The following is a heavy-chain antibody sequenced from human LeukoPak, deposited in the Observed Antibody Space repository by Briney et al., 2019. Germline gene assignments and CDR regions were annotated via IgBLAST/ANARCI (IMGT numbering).Heavy chain of an antibody. J-gene: IGHJ5*02. V-gene: IGHV3-43*02. CDR3: AKDQNIWFGELLNWFDP. CDR2: ISGDGGST. D-gene: IGHD3-10*01. CDR1: GFTFDDYA. Sequence: GGSLRLSCAASGFTFDDYAMHWVRQAPGKGLEWVSLISGDGGSTYYADSVRGRFTISRDNSKNSLYLQMNSLRTEDTALYYCAKDQNIWFGELLNWFDPWGQGTLVTVSS.